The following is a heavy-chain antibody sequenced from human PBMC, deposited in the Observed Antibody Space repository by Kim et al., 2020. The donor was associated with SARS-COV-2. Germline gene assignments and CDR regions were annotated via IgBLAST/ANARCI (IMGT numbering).Heavy chain of an antibody. D-gene: IGHD3-10*01. Sequence: SVKVSCKASGGTFSSSVISWVRQAPGQGLEWMGGIIPIFGTTNFAQKFQGRVTLTADESTTTAYMELSSLRSDDTAMYYCASGAPYYDWGQGTLVTVSS. CDR1: GGTFSSSV. CDR2: IIPIFGTT. V-gene: IGHV1-69*13. CDR3: ASGAPYYD. J-gene: IGHJ4*02.